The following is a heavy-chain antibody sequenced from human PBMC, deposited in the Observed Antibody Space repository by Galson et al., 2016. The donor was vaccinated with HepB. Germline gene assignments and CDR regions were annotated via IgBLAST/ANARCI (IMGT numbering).Heavy chain of an antibody. V-gene: IGHV3-30-3*01. J-gene: IGHJ4*02. D-gene: IGHD4-11*01. CDR2: ISFDGRNK. CDR3: ARAKFDYSDYEAADY. Sequence: GKGLEWVAVISFDGRNKYYADSVKGRFTISRDNSKNTLYLQMNSLRAEDTAVYYCARAKFDYSDYEAADYWGRGTLVTVSS.